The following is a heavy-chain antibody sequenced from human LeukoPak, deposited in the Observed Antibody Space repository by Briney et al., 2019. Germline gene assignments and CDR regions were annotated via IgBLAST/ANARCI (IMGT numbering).Heavy chain of an antibody. J-gene: IGHJ6*02. V-gene: IGHV4-39*01. CDR2: DYYGGDA. CDR3: ARLFSRGWPYYYGLGA. D-gene: IGHD6-19*01. CDR1: GGSMDSSCSY. Sequence: KASETLSLTCTLSGGSMDSSCSYWGWIRQPPWKGLELIRCDYYGGDAYYNSSFKSRVTISAELSKNQFPLSLISVTGVDTALYYCARLFSRGWPYYYGLGAWGQGTTVTVS.